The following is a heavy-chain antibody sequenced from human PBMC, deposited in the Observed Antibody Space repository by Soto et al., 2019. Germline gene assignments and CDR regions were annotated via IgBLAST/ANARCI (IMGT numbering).Heavy chain of an antibody. CDR3: ARDYYLVAVAGWNACAI. V-gene: IGHV3-21*01. CDR1: GFTFSSYS. CDR2: ISSSSSYI. Sequence: EVQLVESGGGLVKPGGSLRLSCAASGFTFSSYSMNWVRQAPGKGLEWVSSISSSSSYIYYADSVKGRFTISRDNAKNSLYLQMNSLRAEDTAVYSCARDYYLVAVAGWNACAIWGQVTMVTV. J-gene: IGHJ3*02. D-gene: IGHD6-19*01.